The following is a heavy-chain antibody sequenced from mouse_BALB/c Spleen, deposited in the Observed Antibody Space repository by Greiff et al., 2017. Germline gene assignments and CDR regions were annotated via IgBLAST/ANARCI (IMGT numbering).Heavy chain of an antibody. CDR2: ISDGGSYT. V-gene: IGHV5-4*02. Sequence: EVKLMESGGGLVKPGGSLKLSCAASGFTFSDYYMYWVRQTPEKRLEWVATISDGGSYTYYPDSVKGRFTISRDNAKNNLYLQMSSLKSEDTAMYYCARSLPLDYWGQGTTLTVSS. D-gene: IGHD5-5*01. J-gene: IGHJ2*01. CDR3: ARSLPLDY. CDR1: GFTFSDYY.